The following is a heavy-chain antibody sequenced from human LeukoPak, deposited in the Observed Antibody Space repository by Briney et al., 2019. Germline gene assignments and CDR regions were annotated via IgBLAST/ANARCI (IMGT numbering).Heavy chain of an antibody. CDR2: ISGSGGST. Sequence: GGSLRLSCAASGFTFSSYAMSWVRQAPGKGLEWVSAISGSGGSTYYADSVKGRFTISRDNSKNTLYLQMNSLRAEDTAVYYCATHPHLYSQGDYWGQGTLVTVSS. V-gene: IGHV3-23*01. CDR1: GFTFSSYA. J-gene: IGHJ4*02. CDR3: ATHPHLYSQGDY. D-gene: IGHD3-16*01.